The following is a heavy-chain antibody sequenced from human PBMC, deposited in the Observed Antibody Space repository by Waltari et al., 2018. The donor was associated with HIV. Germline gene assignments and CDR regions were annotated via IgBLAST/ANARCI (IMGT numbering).Heavy chain of an antibody. CDR1: GFTFTSSA. D-gene: IGHD3-10*01. CDR2: IVVGSGNT. CDR3: AADEVYGSGSTYGMDV. V-gene: IGHV1-58*02. J-gene: IGHJ6*02. Sequence: QMQLVQSGPEVKKPGTSVKVSCKASGFTFTSSAMQWVRQARGQRLEWIGWIVVGSGNTNYEQKFQERVTITRDMSTSTAYMELSSLRSEDTAVYYCAADEVYGSGSTYGMDVWGQGTTVTVSS.